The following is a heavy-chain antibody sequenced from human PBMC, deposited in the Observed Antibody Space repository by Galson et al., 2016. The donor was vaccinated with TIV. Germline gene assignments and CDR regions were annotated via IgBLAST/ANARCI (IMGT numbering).Heavy chain of an antibody. CDR3: AHLGLNWFDP. CDR1: GFTFSRHG. CDR2: IGPDGNDK. Sequence: SLRLSCAASGFTFSRHGIHWVRHTPGTGLEWVTFIGPDGNDKSYGDSVKGRFTISRDNSMSRIYLQMNDLRLEDTAIYYCAHLGLNWFDPWGQGTQVTVSS. J-gene: IGHJ5*02. V-gene: IGHV3-30*02.